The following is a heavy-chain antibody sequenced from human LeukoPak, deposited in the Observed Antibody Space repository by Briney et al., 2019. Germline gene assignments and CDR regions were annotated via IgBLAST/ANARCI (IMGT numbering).Heavy chain of an antibody. CDR1: GYSISSANY. D-gene: IGHD3-22*01. Sequence: SETLSLTCTVSGYSISSANYWAWIRQPPGKALEWIGSIYHSGSTYYNPSLKSRVTISVDTSKNEFSLKLSSVTAADTAVYYCARSGSSGYYPTRGYYLDYWGQGTLVTVSS. CDR3: ARSGSSGYYPTRGYYLDY. CDR2: IYHSGST. J-gene: IGHJ4*02. V-gene: IGHV4-38-2*02.